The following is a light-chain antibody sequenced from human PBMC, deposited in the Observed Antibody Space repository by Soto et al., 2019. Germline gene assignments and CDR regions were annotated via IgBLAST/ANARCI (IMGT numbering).Light chain of an antibody. CDR3: QQYGSSHPYT. CDR1: QSVSSSY. J-gene: IGKJ2*01. V-gene: IGKV3-20*01. Sequence: EIVLTQSPGTLSLSPGERATLSCRASQSVSSSYLAWYQQKPGQAPRLLIYGASSRATGIPDRFSGSGSGRDFTLTISRLEPEDFAVYYCQQYGSSHPYTFGQGTKLEIK. CDR2: GAS.